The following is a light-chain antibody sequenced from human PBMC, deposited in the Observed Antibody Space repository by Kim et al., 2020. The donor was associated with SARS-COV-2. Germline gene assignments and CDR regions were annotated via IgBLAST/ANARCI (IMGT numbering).Light chain of an antibody. Sequence: SYELTQPPSVSVSPGQTARIACSGDALPKQYAYWYQQKPGQAPVLVISKGTERPSGIPERFSGSSSGTTVTLTISGVQTEDEADYYCQSSDTTDTYVVFGGGTKLTVL. CDR1: ALPKQY. J-gene: IGLJ2*01. V-gene: IGLV3-25*03. CDR3: QSSDTTDTYVV. CDR2: KGT.